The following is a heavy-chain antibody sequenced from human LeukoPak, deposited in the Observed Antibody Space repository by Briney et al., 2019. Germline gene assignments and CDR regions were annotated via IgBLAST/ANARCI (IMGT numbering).Heavy chain of an antibody. Sequence: SETLSLTCTVSGGSISSSSYYWGWIRQPPGKGLEWIGSIYYSGSTYYNPSLKSRVTISVDTSNNQFSLKLSSVTAADTAVYYCATSGSYYRVFDYWGQGTLVTVSS. D-gene: IGHD1-26*01. CDR1: GGSISSSSYY. J-gene: IGHJ4*02. V-gene: IGHV4-39*01. CDR2: IYYSGST. CDR3: ATSGSYYRVFDY.